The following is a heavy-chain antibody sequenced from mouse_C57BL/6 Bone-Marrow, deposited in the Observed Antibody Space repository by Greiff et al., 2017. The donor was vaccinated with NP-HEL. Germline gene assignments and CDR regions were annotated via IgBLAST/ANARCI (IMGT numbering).Heavy chain of an antibody. Sequence: EVHLVESGGGLVQPGGSLSLSCAASGFTFTDYYMSWVRQPPGKALEWLGFIRNKANGYTTEYSAYVKGRFTISRDNSQSILYLQMNALRAEDSATYYCARYMRDYTWFAYWGQGTLVTVSA. D-gene: IGHD2-4*01. J-gene: IGHJ3*01. CDR1: GFTFTDYY. V-gene: IGHV7-3*01. CDR3: ARYMRDYTWFAY. CDR2: IRNKANGYTT.